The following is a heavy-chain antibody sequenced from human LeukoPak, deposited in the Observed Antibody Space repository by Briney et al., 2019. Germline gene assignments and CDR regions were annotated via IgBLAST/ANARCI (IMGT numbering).Heavy chain of an antibody. CDR1: GGTFSSYA. D-gene: IGHD3-22*01. CDR2: IIPIFGTA. V-gene: IGHV1-69*13. CDR3: ARAYYYDSSRGDY. J-gene: IGHJ4*02. Sequence: PWASVKVSCKASGGTFSSYAISWVRQAPGQGLEWMGVIIPIFGTANYAQKFQGRVTITADESTSTAYMELSSLRSEDTAVYYCARAYYYDSSRGDYWGQGTLVTVSS.